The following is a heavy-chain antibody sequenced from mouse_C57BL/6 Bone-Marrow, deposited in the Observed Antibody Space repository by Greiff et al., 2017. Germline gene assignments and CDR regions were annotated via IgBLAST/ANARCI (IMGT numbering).Heavy chain of an antibody. J-gene: IGHJ4*01. CDR1: GYAFSSSW. D-gene: IGHD2-2*01. CDR2: IYPGDGDT. Sequence: QVQLKQSGPELVKPGASVKISCKASGYAFSSSWMNWVKQRPGKGLEWIGRIYPGDGDTNYNGKFKGKATLTADKSSSTAYMQLSSLTSEDSAVYFCARFRWLRFHYYAMDYWGQGTSVTVSS. CDR3: ARFRWLRFHYYAMDY. V-gene: IGHV1-82*01.